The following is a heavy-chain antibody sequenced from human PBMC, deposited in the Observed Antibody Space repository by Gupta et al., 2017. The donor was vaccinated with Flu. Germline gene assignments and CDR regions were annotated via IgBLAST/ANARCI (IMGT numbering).Heavy chain of an antibody. CDR2: ISYDGSNK. Sequence: QVQLVESGGGVVQPGRSLRLSCAASGFTFSSYGMHWVRQAPGKGLEWVAVISYDGSNKYYADSVKGRFTISRDNSKNTLYLQMNSLRAEDTAVYYCAKDFSITSYYYYYMDVWGKGTTVTVSS. CDR1: GFTFSSYG. J-gene: IGHJ6*03. D-gene: IGHD1-20*01. CDR3: AKDFSITSYYYYYMDV. V-gene: IGHV3-30*18.